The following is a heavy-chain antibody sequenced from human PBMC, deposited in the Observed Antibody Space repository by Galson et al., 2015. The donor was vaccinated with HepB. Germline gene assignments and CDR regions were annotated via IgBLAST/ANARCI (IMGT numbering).Heavy chain of an antibody. Sequence: SVKVSCKVSGYTLTELSMHWVRQAPGKGLEWMGGFDPEDGETIYAQKFQGRVTMTEDTSTDTAYTELSSLRSEDTAVYYCATDNIGSSGWLPLQYWGQGTLVTVSS. V-gene: IGHV1-24*01. J-gene: IGHJ4*02. CDR1: GYTLTELS. D-gene: IGHD6-19*01. CDR2: FDPEDGET. CDR3: ATDNIGSSGWLPLQY.